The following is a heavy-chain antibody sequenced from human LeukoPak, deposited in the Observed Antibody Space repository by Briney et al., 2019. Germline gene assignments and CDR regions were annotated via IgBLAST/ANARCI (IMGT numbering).Heavy chain of an antibody. CDR3: AKSIAVAGFGGGRIFDY. V-gene: IGHV3-30*02. Sequence: GGSLRLPCAASGFTFSYYGMHWVRQAPGKGLEWVAFIRFDGTDIYYADSVKGRFTISRDNSKNTLYLQMNSLRAEDTAMYYCAKSIAVAGFGGGRIFDYWGQGTLVTVSS. D-gene: IGHD6-19*01. CDR2: IRFDGTDI. CDR1: GFTFSYYG. J-gene: IGHJ4*02.